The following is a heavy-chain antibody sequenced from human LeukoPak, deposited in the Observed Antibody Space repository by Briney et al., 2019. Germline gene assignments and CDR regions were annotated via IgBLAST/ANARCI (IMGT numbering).Heavy chain of an antibody. CDR1: GFTFNRNA. V-gene: IGHV3-23*01. D-gene: IGHD6-19*01. CDR2: IGGSGDKT. Sequence: GGSLRLSCAASGFTFNRNAISLVRQAPGKGLEWVSTIGGSGDKTFYADSVKGRFTISRDNSKNMVHLQMNSLTGEDTALYYCVRRGDASSGWGDHDFWGQGALVTVSS. J-gene: IGHJ4*02. CDR3: VRRGDASSGWGDHDF.